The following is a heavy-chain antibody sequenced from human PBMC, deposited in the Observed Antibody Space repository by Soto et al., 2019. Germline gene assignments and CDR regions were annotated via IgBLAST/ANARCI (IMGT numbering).Heavy chain of an antibody. CDR1: GGSISSGDYY. CDR2: IYYSGST. V-gene: IGHV4-30-4*01. Sequence: QVQLQESGPGLVKPSLTLSLTCTVSGGSISSGDYYWSWIRQPPGKGLEWIGYIYYSGSTYYNPSLKSLVTISVDPSKNQFSLKVSSVTPADTAVYSCARGNTPLDYWGQGTLVTVSS. CDR3: ARGNTPLDY. J-gene: IGHJ4*02. D-gene: IGHD2-15*01.